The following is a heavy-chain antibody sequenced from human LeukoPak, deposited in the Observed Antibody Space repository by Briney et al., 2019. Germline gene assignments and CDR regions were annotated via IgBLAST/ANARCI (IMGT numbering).Heavy chain of an antibody. J-gene: IGHJ3*02. CDR3: AKELNDAFDI. D-gene: IGHD3-16*01. CDR1: GFTFDDYA. V-gene: IGHV3-9*01. CDR2: ISWNSGSI. Sequence: PGGSLRLSCAASGFTFDDYAMHWVRQAPGKGLEWVSGISWNSGSIGYADSVKGRFTISRDNAKNSLYLQMNSLRAEDTALYYCAKELNDAFDIWGQGTMVTVSS.